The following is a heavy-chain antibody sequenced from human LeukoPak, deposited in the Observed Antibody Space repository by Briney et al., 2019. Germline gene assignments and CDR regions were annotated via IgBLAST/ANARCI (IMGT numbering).Heavy chain of an antibody. Sequence: ASVKVSCKASGYTFTSYYMHWVRQAPGQGLEWMGIINPSGGSTSYAQKFQGRVTMTRDMSASTVYMELSSLRSEDTAVYYCARTDSSGYYRYYFDYWGKGTLVTVSS. J-gene: IGHJ4*02. CDR3: ARTDSSGYYRYYFDY. D-gene: IGHD3-22*01. CDR1: GYTFTSYY. V-gene: IGHV1-46*01. CDR2: INPSGGST.